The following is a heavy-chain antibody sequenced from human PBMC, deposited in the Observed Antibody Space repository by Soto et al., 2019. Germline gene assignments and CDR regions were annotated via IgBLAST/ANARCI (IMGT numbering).Heavy chain of an antibody. CDR1: GGSISRGGYS. CDR3: ARGLFEVYGGDLDY. D-gene: IGHD2-21*01. Sequence: PSETLSLTCAVSGGSISRGGYSWSWIRQPPGKGLEWIGYIYHSGSTYYNPSLKSRVTISVDRSKNQFSLKLSSVTAADTAVYYCARGLFEVYGGDLDYWGQGILVTVSS. J-gene: IGHJ4*02. CDR2: IYHSGST. V-gene: IGHV4-30-2*01.